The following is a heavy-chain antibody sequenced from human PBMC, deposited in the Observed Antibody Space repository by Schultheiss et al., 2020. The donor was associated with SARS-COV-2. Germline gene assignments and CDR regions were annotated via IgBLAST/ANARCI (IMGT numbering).Heavy chain of an antibody. CDR1: GFNFNNAW. CDR3: TTGIVVVAATFVDY. V-gene: IGHV3-15*07. CDR2: IKSKTDGGTT. J-gene: IGHJ4*02. D-gene: IGHD2-15*01. Sequence: GGSLRLSCAASGFNFNNAWMNWVRQAPGKGLEWVGRIKSKTDGGTTDYAAPVKGRFTISRDDSKNTLYLQMNSLKTEDTAVYYCTTGIVVVAATFVDYWGQGTLVTVSS.